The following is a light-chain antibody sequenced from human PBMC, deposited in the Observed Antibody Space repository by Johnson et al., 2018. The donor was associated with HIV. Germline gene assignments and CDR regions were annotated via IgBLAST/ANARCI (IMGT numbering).Light chain of an antibody. CDR2: RNG. Sequence: QSVLTQPPSVSGTPGQRVTISCSGSSSNIGSNTVNWYQQLPGTAPKLLIYRNGQRPSGVPDRFSGSKSGTSASLAISGLQAEDEADYYCAASDDSLYVFGTGTEVTVL. CDR3: AASDDSLYV. CDR1: SSNIGSNT. J-gene: IGLJ1*01. V-gene: IGLV1-44*01.